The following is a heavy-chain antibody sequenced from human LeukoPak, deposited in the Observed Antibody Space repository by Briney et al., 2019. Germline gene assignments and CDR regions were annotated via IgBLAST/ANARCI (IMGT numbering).Heavy chain of an antibody. D-gene: IGHD1-26*01. Sequence: GGSLRLSCAASGLTFSRSAMNWVRQAPGKGLEWVSAISGSGGSTYYADSVKGRFTISRDNSKNTLYLQMNSLRAEDTAVYYCAKDLLGGSGSYYSYFDYWGQGTLVTVSS. CDR3: AKDLLGGSGSYYSYFDY. J-gene: IGHJ4*02. V-gene: IGHV3-23*01. CDR1: GLTFSRSA. CDR2: ISGSGGST.